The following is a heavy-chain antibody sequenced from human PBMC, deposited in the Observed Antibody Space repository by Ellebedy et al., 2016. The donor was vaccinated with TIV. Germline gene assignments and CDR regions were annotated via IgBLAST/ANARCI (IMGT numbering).Heavy chain of an antibody. CDR3: ARGPAYDEYFDL. Sequence: GGSLRLSCTASGFTVSTRYMSWVRQAPGKGLEGVSIIYSDGSTSHAGSVKGRFAISRDISKNTLYLQMNSLRAEDTAVYYCARGPAYDEYFDLWGQGTLVTVSS. D-gene: IGHD5-12*01. CDR2: IYSDGST. V-gene: IGHV3-66*01. J-gene: IGHJ4*02. CDR1: GFTVSTRY.